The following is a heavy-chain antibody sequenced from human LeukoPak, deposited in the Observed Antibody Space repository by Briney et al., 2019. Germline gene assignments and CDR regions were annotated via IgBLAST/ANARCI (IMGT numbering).Heavy chain of an antibody. Sequence: SETLSLTCAVYGGSFSGYYWSWIRQPAGKGLEWIGRIYTSGSTNYNPSLKSRVTMSVDTSKNQFSLKLSSVTAADTAVYYCARDGLDYDILTGYIYWGQGTLVTVSS. CDR3: ARDGLDYDILTGYIY. J-gene: IGHJ4*02. D-gene: IGHD3-9*01. V-gene: IGHV4-59*10. CDR1: GGSFSGYY. CDR2: IYTSGST.